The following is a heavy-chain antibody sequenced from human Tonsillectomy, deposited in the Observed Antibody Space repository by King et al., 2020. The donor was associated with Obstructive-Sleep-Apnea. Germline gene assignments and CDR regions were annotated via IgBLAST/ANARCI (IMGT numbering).Heavy chain of an antibody. CDR1: NYSITNGYY. D-gene: IGHD6-19*01. CDR2: IYFNVNT. J-gene: IGHJ5*02. CDR3: ARASSRATAGTSWFDP. V-gene: IGHV4-38-2*02. Sequence: QLQESGPRLVKPSETLSLTCTVSNYSITNGYYWGWIRQPPKKRLEWIGSIYFNVNTYYNPSLKSRVTISVDTSENQFSLRVTSVTAADTAVYYCARASSRATAGTSWFDPWGQGTLVTVSS.